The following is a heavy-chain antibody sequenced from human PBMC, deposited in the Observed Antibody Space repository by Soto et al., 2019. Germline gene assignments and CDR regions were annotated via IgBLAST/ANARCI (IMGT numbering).Heavy chain of an antibody. CDR2: ISGYNGNT. J-gene: IGHJ4*02. V-gene: IGHV1-18*01. CDR1: GYIFSNYG. D-gene: IGHD4-17*01. CDR3: ARDGVASTVTTFDY. Sequence: QVQLVQSGDELKKPGASVRVSCKASGYIFSNYGISWVRQAPGQGLEWMGWISGYNGNTKYAQKHKGRVSMTTDTSTSTAYMELWSPRSDDTAVYYCARDGVASTVTTFDYWGQGTLVTVSS.